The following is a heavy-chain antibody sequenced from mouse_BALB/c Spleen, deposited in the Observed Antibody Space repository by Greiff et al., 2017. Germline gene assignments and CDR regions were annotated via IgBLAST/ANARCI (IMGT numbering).Heavy chain of an antibody. Sequence: QVQLKESGPELVRPGVSVKISCKGSGYTFTDYAMHWVKQSHAKSLEWIGVISTYYGNTNYNQKFKGKATMTVDKSSSTAYMELARLTSEDSAIYYCARGGDYDEIDYWGQGTTLTVSS. D-gene: IGHD2-4*01. CDR1: GYTFTDYA. CDR3: ARGGDYDEIDY. V-gene: IGHV1-67*01. J-gene: IGHJ2*01. CDR2: ISTYYGNT.